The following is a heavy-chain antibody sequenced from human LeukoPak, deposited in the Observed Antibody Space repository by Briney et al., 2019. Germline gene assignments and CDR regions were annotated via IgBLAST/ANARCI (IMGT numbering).Heavy chain of an antibody. CDR3: ARIKDIVATRDAFDI. V-gene: IGHV2-70*11. D-gene: IGHD5-12*01. CDR1: GFSLSTSGMC. J-gene: IGHJ3*02. CDR2: IDWDDDK. Sequence: SGPTLVNPTQTLTLTCTFSGFSLSTSGMCVSWIRQPPGKALEWLARIDWDDDKYYSTSLKTRLTISKDTSKNQVVLTMTNMDPVDTATYYCARIKDIVATRDAFDIWGQGTLVTVSS.